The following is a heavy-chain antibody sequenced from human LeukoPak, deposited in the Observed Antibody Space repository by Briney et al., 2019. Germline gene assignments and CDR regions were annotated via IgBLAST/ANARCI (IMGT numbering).Heavy chain of an antibody. CDR3: ARDPRRGSAATRPDWFDP. CDR1: GFTFSSYG. Sequence: GRSLRLSCAASGFTFSSYGMHWVRQAPGKGLEWVAGIWYDGSNKYYADSVKGRFTISRDNSKNTLYLQMNSLRAEDTAVYYCARDPRRGSAATRPDWFDPWGQGTLVTVSS. V-gene: IGHV3-33*01. J-gene: IGHJ5*02. CDR2: IWYDGSNK. D-gene: IGHD2-15*01.